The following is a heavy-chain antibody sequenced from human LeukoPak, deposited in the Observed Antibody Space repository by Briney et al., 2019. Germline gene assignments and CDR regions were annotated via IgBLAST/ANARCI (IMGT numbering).Heavy chain of an antibody. CDR3: ARSFRYCSGGSCYDY. Sequence: SETLSLTCTVSGGSISSSKYYWGWIRQPPGKGLEWIGTIFNSGSTHYNPSLKSRVTISVDTSKNQFSLKLSSVTAADTAVYYCARSFRYCSGGSCYDYWGQGTLVTVSS. D-gene: IGHD2-15*01. CDR1: GGSISSSKYY. V-gene: IGHV4-39*07. CDR2: IFNSGST. J-gene: IGHJ4*02.